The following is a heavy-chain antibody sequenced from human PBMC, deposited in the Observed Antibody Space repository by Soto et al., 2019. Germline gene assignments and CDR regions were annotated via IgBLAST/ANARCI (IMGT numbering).Heavy chain of an antibody. V-gene: IGHV1-2*04. J-gene: IGHJ6*02. CDR3: AGKPYYYGSGKYYYGMDV. CDR2: INPNSGGT. D-gene: IGHD3-10*01. CDR1: GYTFTGYY. Sequence: ASVKVSCKASGYTFTGYYMHWVRQAPGQGLEWMGWINPNSGGTNYAQKFQGWVTMTRDTSISTAYMELSRLRSDDTAVYYCAGKPYYYGSGKYYYGMDVWGQGTTVTVSS.